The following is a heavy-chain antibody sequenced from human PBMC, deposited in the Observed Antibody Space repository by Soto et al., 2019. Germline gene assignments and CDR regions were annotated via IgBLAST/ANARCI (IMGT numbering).Heavy chain of an antibody. D-gene: IGHD6-13*01. J-gene: IGHJ6*02. CDR2: ISYDGSNK. V-gene: IGHV3-30*18. CDR3: AKDREQQLVQNDYYYGMDV. CDR1: GFTFSSYG. Sequence: PGGSLRLSCAASGFTFSSYGMHWVRQAPGKGLEWVAVISYDGSNKYYVDSVKGRFTISRDNSKNTLYLQMNSLRAEDTAVYYCAKDREQQLVQNDYYYGMDVWGQGTTVTVSS.